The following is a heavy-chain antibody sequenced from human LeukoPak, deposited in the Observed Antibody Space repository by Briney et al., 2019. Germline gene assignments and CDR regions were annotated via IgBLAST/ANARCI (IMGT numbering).Heavy chain of an antibody. Sequence: GGSLRLSCSASGFPFSSYAMHWVRQAPGKGLEYVSAISDSGGSTYYADSVKGRFTISRDNSKNTLYLQISSLRAEDTAVYFCVRGYSFGPYGMDVWGQGTTVTVSS. J-gene: IGHJ6*02. CDR1: GFPFSSYA. CDR3: VRGYSFGPYGMDV. CDR2: ISDSGGST. D-gene: IGHD2-15*01. V-gene: IGHV3-64D*09.